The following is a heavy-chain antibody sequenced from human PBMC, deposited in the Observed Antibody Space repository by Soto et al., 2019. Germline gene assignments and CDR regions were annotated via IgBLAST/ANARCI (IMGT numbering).Heavy chain of an antibody. Sequence: GESLKISCKGSGYSFTSYWISWVRQMPGRGLEWMGRIDPSDSYTNYSPSFQGHVTISADKSISTAYLQWSSLKASDAAMYYCARHRDTAMAYYYYGMDVWGQGTTVTVSS. J-gene: IGHJ6*02. CDR1: GYSFTSYW. D-gene: IGHD5-18*01. CDR3: ARHRDTAMAYYYYGMDV. CDR2: IDPSDSYT. V-gene: IGHV5-10-1*01.